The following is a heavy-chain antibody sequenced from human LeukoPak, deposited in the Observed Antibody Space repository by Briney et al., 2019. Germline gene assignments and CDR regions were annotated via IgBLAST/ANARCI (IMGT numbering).Heavy chain of an antibody. CDR3: AREGSYGHYFDY. D-gene: IGHD5-18*01. CDR2: ISSSSSYI. J-gene: IGHJ4*02. CDR1: GFTFSSYS. Sequence: GGSLRLSCAASGFTFSSYSMNWVRQAPGKGLEWVSSISSSSSYIYYADSVKGRFTISRDNAKNSLYLQMNSLRAEDTAVYYCAREGSYGHYFDYWGQGALVTVSS. V-gene: IGHV3-21*01.